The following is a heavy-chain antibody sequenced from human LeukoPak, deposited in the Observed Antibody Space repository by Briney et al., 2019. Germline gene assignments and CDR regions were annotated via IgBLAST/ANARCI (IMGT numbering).Heavy chain of an antibody. CDR3: ARDRSGSGTLDY. D-gene: IGHD3-10*01. CDR1: GYTFTGYY. J-gene: IGHJ4*02. V-gene: IGHV1-46*01. CDR2: INPSGGST. Sequence: GASVKVSCKASGYTFTGYYMHWVRQAPGQGLEWMGIINPSGGSTIYAQKFQGRVTMTRDTSTSTVYMELSSLRSEDTAVYYCARDRSGSGTLDYWGQGTLVTVSS.